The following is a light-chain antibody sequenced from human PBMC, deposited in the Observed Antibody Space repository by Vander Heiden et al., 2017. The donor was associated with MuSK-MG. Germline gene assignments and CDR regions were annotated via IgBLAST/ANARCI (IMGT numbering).Light chain of an antibody. CDR1: QSVSSY. Sequence: EIVLTQSPATLSLSPGERATLSCRASQSVSSYLAWYQQKPCQAPRLLIYDASNRATGIPARFRGPGHGTDFTLTIRMRDPEDFAVYYCQQCSNGPPITFGQRTRLEIK. V-gene: IGKV3-11*01. CDR3: QQCSNGPPIT. J-gene: IGKJ5*01. CDR2: DAS.